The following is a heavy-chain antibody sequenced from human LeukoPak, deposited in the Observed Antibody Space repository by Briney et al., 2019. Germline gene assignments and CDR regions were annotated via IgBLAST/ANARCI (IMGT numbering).Heavy chain of an antibody. Sequence: GESLKISCKGSGYIFTSYWIGWVRQMPGKVLEWMGIIYPGDSYTRYSPSFQGQVTFSADKSISTAYLQWSSLKASDTAMYYCARLVPSTSCLDYWGQGTLVTVSS. D-gene: IGHD2-2*01. J-gene: IGHJ4*02. CDR1: GYIFTSYW. CDR2: IYPGDSYT. V-gene: IGHV5-51*01. CDR3: ARLVPSTSCLDY.